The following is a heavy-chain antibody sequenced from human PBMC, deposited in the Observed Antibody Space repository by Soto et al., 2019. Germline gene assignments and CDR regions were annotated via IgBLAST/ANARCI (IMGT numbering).Heavy chain of an antibody. J-gene: IGHJ3*02. CDR2: IYPGDSDT. V-gene: IGHV5-51*01. CDR1: GYSFTSYW. D-gene: IGHD4-17*01. Sequence: GESLKISCKGSGYSFTSYWIGWVRQMPGKGLEWMGIIYPGDSDTRYSPSFQGQVTISADKSISTAYLQWSSLKASDTAMYYCARHNVYGDYVYVSAFDIWGQGTMVTVSS. CDR3: ARHNVYGDYVYVSAFDI.